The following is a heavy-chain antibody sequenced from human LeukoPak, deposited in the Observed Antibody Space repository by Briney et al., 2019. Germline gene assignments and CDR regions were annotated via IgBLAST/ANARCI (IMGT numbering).Heavy chain of an antibody. CDR3: ARLNDFWSGYYTPGLDP. Sequence: SETLSLTCTVSGGSISSGSYYWSWIRQPAGKGLEWIGRIYTSGSTNYNPSLKSRVTISVDTSKNQFSLKLSSVTAADTAVYYCARLNDFWSGYYTPGLDPWGQGTLVTVSS. CDR2: IYTSGST. D-gene: IGHD3-3*01. CDR1: GGSISSGSYY. V-gene: IGHV4-61*02. J-gene: IGHJ5*02.